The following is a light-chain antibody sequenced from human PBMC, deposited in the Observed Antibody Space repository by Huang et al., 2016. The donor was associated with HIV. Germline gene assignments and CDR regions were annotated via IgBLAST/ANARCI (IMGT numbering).Light chain of an antibody. CDR3: QHYHNWPPLT. Sequence: EIVMTQSPATLSASPGERVTLSCRASQSVRRNLAWYQQKPGQAPRLLLYVASTRATGVPVRFSGSGSGTEFSLTISSLQSEDIALYYCQHYHNWPPLTFGGGTKVEIK. J-gene: IGKJ4*01. CDR2: VAS. V-gene: IGKV3-15*01. CDR1: QSVRRN.